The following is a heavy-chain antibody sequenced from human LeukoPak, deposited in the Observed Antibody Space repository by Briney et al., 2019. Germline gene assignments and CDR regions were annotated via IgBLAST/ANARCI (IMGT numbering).Heavy chain of an antibody. Sequence: PSETLSLTCTVSGGSISSSSYSWGWIRQPPGKGLEWIGSIYYSGSTYYNPSLKSRVTISVDTSKNQFSLKLSSVTAADTAVYYCARCEAGPYYYYGMDVWGQGTTVTVSS. J-gene: IGHJ6*02. CDR3: ARCEAGPYYYYGMDV. V-gene: IGHV4-39*01. CDR2: IYYSGST. D-gene: IGHD6-13*01. CDR1: GGSISSSSYS.